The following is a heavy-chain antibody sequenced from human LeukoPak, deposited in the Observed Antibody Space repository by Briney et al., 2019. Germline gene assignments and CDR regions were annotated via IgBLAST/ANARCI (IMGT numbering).Heavy chain of an antibody. Sequence: SQTLSLTCTVSGGSISSGGYYWSWIRQHSGRGLEWIGYIYDSGSTYYNPSLKSRVTISVDTSKNHFSLKLSSVTAADTAVYYCARVTMIVVVIDYWGQGTLVTVSS. CDR3: ARVTMIVVVIDY. D-gene: IGHD3-22*01. CDR1: GGSISSGGYY. V-gene: IGHV4-31*03. CDR2: IYDSGST. J-gene: IGHJ4*02.